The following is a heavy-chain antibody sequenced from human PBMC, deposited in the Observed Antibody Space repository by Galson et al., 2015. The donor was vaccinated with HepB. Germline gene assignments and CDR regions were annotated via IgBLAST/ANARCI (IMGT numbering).Heavy chain of an antibody. V-gene: IGHV3-30-3*01. J-gene: IGHJ4*02. Sequence: SLRLSCAASGFTFSSYAMYWVRQAPGKGLEWVAVISYDGSNKYYADSVKGRFTISRDNSKTTQYLQMNSLRVEDTAVYYCAREGSDGDYHFDYWGQGTLVTVSS. D-gene: IGHD4-17*01. CDR3: AREGSDGDYHFDY. CDR2: ISYDGSNK. CDR1: GFTFSSYA.